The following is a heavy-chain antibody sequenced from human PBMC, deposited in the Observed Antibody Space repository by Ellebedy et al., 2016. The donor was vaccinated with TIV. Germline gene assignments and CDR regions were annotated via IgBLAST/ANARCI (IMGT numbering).Heavy chain of an antibody. CDR2: IYYNGNT. CDR3: ARDANDYGIDAFDI. Sequence: LRLFCAVYGGSFSGYYWNWIRQHPGKGLEWVGYIYYNGNTYYNPSLKSRLTISLDTSRTQFSLTLSSVTAADTAVYYCARDANDYGIDAFDIWGQGTMVTVSS. CDR1: GGSFSGYY. J-gene: IGHJ3*02. D-gene: IGHD4-17*01. V-gene: IGHV4-34*09.